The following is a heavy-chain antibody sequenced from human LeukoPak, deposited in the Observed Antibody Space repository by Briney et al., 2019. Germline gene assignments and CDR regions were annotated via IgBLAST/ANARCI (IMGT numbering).Heavy chain of an antibody. CDR3: ARGYSSGRVDY. J-gene: IGHJ4*02. CDR1: GFTFSSYP. V-gene: IGHV3-23*01. Sequence: GGSLRLSCAASGFTFSSYPMTWVRQAPGKGLEWVSTISSGGGSTYYADSVKGRLTISRDNSRDTLYLQIGSLRAEDTAVYYCARGYSSGRVDYWGQGTLVTVSS. D-gene: IGHD6-25*01. CDR2: ISSGGGST.